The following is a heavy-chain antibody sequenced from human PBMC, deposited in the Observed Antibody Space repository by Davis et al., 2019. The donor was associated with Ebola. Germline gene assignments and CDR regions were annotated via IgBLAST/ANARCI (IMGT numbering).Heavy chain of an antibody. CDR1: AGSFSGYY. Sequence: SETLSLTCAVYAGSFSGYYWSWIRQPPGKGLEWIGEINHSESTNYNPSLKSRVTISVDTSKNQFSLKLSSVTAADTAVYYCARGLARWLRGFAYWGQGTLVTVSS. V-gene: IGHV4-34*01. CDR2: INHSEST. D-gene: IGHD5-24*01. CDR3: ARGLARWLRGFAY. J-gene: IGHJ4*02.